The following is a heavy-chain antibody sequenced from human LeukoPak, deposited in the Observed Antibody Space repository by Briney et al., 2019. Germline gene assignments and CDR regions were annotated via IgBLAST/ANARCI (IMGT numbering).Heavy chain of an antibody. CDR3: ARDALDIVVVPAAMPPGGNYYGMDV. V-gene: IGHV1-2*02. Sequence: ASVKVSCKASGYTFTGYYMHWVRQAPGQGLEWMGWINPNSGGTNYAQKFQGRVTMTRDTSISTAYMELSRLRSDDTAVYYCARDALDIVVVPAAMPPGGNYYGMDVWGQGTTVTVSS. CDR1: GYTFTGYY. D-gene: IGHD2-2*03. CDR2: INPNSGGT. J-gene: IGHJ6*02.